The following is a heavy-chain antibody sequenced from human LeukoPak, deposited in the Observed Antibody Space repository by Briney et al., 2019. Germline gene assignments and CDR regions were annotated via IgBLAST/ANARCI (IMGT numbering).Heavy chain of an antibody. D-gene: IGHD3-3*01. J-gene: IGHJ6*03. V-gene: IGHV4-61*02. CDR1: GGSISSGSYY. CDR2: IYTSGST. Sequence: SETLSLTCTVSGGSISSGSYYWSWIRQPAGKGLEWIGRIYTSGSTNYNPSLKSRVTISVDTSKNQFSLKLSSVTAADTAVYYCARTELRPLDGIYYYYMDVWGKGTTVTVSS. CDR3: ARTELRPLDGIYYYYMDV.